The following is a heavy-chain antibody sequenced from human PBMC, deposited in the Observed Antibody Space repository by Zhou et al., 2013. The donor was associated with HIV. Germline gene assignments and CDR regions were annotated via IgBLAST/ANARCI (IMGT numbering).Heavy chain of an antibody. CDR2: IYTSGNI. V-gene: IGHV4-4*07. D-gene: IGHD3-22*01. CDR3: TRENKDFDGDGYHLEY. CDR1: GGSISNYF. J-gene: IGHJ4*02. Sequence: QVQLQESGPGLVKPSETLSLTCSVSGGSISNYFWSWIRQPAGKGLEWIGRIYTSGNIDYNASLKSRVTMSVDTSKNQLSLKLTSVTAADTAVYYCTRENKDFDGDGYHLEYWGQGSLVTVSS.